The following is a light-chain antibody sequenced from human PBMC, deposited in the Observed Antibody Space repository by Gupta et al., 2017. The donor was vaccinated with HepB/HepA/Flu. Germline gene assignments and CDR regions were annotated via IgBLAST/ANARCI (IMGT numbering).Light chain of an antibody. CDR1: QGINNY. CDR2: AAF. J-gene: IGKJ5*01. Sequence: IKLTQSPSFLSASVGDRVTISCRASQGINNYLAWYQQKPGKAPKLLIYAAFTLQSGVPSRFSGSASGTEFTLTISSLQPEDFATYYCQQSEAYPDTFGQGTRLDLK. CDR3: QQSEAYPDT. V-gene: IGKV1-9*01.